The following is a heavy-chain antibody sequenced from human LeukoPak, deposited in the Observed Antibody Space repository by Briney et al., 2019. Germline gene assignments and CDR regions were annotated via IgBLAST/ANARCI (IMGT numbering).Heavy chain of an antibody. V-gene: IGHV5-51*01. J-gene: IGHJ4*02. CDR3: AREGGIAAAALFDY. D-gene: IGHD6-13*01. CDR1: GYSFTSYW. CDR2: IYPGDSDT. Sequence: GESLKISCKGSGYSFTSYWIAWVGQLPGKGLDWMGIIYPGDSDTTYSPSFQGQVTISADKSISTAYLQWSSLKASDTAMYYCAREGGIAAAALFDYWGQGTLVTVSS.